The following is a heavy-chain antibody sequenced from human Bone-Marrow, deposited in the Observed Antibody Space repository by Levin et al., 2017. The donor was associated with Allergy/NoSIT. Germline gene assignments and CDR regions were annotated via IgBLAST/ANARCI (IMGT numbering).Heavy chain of an antibody. J-gene: IGHJ6*02. CDR3: ARDSSSSSYYSGMDV. D-gene: IGHD6-6*01. Sequence: GGSLRLSSAASGFTFSSYAMHWVRQAPGKGLEWVAVISYDGSNKYYADSVKGRFTISRDNSKNTLYLQMNSLRAEDTAVYYFARDSSSSSYYSGMDVWGQGTTVTVSS. CDR2: ISYDGSNK. CDR1: GFTFSSYA. V-gene: IGHV3-30*04.